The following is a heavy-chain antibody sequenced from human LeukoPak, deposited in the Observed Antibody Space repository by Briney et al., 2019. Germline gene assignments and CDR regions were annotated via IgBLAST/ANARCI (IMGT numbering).Heavy chain of an antibody. CDR2: ISAYNGNT. Sequence: GASVKVSCKASGYTFTSYGISWVRQAPGQGLEWMGWISAYNGNTNYAQKLQGRVTKTTDTSTSTAYMELRSLRSDDTAVYYCATRIEYCSSTSCYRNGFDYWGQGTLVTVSS. CDR3: ATRIEYCSSTSCYRNGFDY. J-gene: IGHJ4*02. D-gene: IGHD2-2*02. V-gene: IGHV1-18*01. CDR1: GYTFTSYG.